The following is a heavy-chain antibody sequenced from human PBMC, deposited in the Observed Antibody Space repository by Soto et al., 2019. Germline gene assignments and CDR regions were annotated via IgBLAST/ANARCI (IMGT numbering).Heavy chain of an antibody. CDR3: ARGFCSGNDCYLHSDY. D-gene: IGHD2-15*01. CDR1: DGSFSGYY. CDR2: ISHSGIT. Sequence: SETLSLTCAVHDGSFSGYYWTWIRQPPGKGLEWIGEISHSGITNYNPSLKSRVSVSVDTSKNQFSLNLTSVTAADTAVYWCARGFCSGNDCYLHSDYWGTGTLVTVSS. V-gene: IGHV4-34*01. J-gene: IGHJ4*02.